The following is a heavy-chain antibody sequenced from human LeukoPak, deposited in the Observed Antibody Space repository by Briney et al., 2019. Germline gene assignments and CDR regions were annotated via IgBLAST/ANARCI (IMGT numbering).Heavy chain of an antibody. CDR2: LSTDGSST. CDR1: GFTFSSYW. D-gene: IGHD1-14*01. CDR3: SRVGTGTTRDY. Sequence: GGSLRLSCAVSGFTFSSYWMHWVRQAPGKGLVWVSRLSTDGSSTSYADSVKGRFTTSRDNAENTVYLQMNSLRAEDTAMYYCSRVGTGTTRDYWGQGTLVTVSS. J-gene: IGHJ4*02. V-gene: IGHV3-74*01.